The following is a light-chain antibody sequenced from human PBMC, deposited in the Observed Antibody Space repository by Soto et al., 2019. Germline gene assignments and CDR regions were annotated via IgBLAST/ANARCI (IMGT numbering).Light chain of an antibody. V-gene: IGLV2-8*01. CDR2: EVS. CDR3: SSYAGSNNPYV. CDR1: SSDVGGYNY. J-gene: IGLJ1*01. Sequence: QSVLTQPPSASGSPGQSVTISCTGTSSDVGGYNYVSWYQQHPGKAPKLMIYEVSKRPSGVPARFSGSKSGNTASLTVSGLQAEDEADYYCSSYAGSNNPYVFGTGTKLTVL.